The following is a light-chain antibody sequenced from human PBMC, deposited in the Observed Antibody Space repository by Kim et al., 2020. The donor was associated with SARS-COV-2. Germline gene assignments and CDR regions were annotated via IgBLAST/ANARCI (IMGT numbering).Light chain of an antibody. CDR1: QSVSSN. V-gene: IGKV3-15*01. Sequence: SVSPGERATLSCRASQSVSSNLAWYQQKPGQAPRLLSYGASTRATGIPARFSGSGSGTEFTLTISSLQSEDFAVYYCQQYNNWPQTFGQGTKLEI. CDR2: GAS. J-gene: IGKJ2*01. CDR3: QQYNNWPQT.